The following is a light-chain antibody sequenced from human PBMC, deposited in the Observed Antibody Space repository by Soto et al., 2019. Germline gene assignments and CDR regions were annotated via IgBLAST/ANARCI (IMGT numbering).Light chain of an antibody. J-gene: IGKJ3*01. Sequence: EVVMTQSPATLSLSPGERATLSCRASQSVSSDLAWYQQKPGQAPRLLIYGASPSATDIPARFSGGGSGTEFTLTISNMQSEDFGIYYCQQYNDWPPITFGPGTKVDIK. CDR3: QQYNDWPPIT. V-gene: IGKV3-15*01. CDR1: QSVSSD. CDR2: GAS.